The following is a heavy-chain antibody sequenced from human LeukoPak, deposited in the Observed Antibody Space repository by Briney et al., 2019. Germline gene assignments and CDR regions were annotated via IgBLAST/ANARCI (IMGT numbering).Heavy chain of an antibody. J-gene: IGHJ6*02. V-gene: IGHV3-9*01. CDR1: GFTFDDYA. D-gene: IGHD3-22*01. Sequence: GGSLRLSCAASGFTFDDYAMHWVRQAPGKGLEWVSGMSWNSGSIGYADSVKGRFTISRDNAKNSLYLQMNSLRAEDTALYYCAKDGGYQSYYYYGMDVWGQGTTVTVSS. CDR2: MSWNSGSI. CDR3: AKDGGYQSYYYYGMDV.